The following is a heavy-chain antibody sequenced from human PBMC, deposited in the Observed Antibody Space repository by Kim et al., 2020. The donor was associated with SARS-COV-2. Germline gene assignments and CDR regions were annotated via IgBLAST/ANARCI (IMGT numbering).Heavy chain of an antibody. D-gene: IGHD3-16*01. CDR3: ARVKDDYYFDY. CDR2: NT. V-gene: IGHV1-3*01. Sequence: NTQYLQKFQGRVTITRDTSANTAYMELSSLRSEDTAVYYCARVKDDYYFDYWGQGTLVTVSS. J-gene: IGHJ4*02.